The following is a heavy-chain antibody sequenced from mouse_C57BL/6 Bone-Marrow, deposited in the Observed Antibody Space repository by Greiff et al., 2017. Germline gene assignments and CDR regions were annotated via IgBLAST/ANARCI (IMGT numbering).Heavy chain of an antibody. CDR3: ARVDWDVGFAF. J-gene: IGHJ3*01. D-gene: IGHD4-1*01. CDR1: GYTFTNYW. V-gene: IGHV1-63*01. CDR2: IYPGGGYT. Sequence: QVQLQQSGAELVRPGTSVKMSCKASGYTFTNYWIGWAKQRPGHGLEWIGDIYPGGGYTNYNEKFKGKATLTADKYSSTAYMQFSSLTSEDSAIYYCARVDWDVGFAFWGRGTVVTVSA.